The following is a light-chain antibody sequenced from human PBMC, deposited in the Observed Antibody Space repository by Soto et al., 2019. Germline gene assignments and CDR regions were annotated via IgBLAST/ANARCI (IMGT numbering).Light chain of an antibody. J-gene: IGLJ1*01. Sequence: QSSLTHPPSASGSPGQSVTISCTGTSSDVGGYNYFSWYQQHPGKSHKLMIYEVSKRPSGVPDRFSGSKSGNTASLTVSGLPAEDEADYYCRSYAGSXNYVFGTGTKVXV. CDR3: RSYAGSXNYV. CDR1: SSDVGGYNY. V-gene: IGLV2-8*01. CDR2: EVS.